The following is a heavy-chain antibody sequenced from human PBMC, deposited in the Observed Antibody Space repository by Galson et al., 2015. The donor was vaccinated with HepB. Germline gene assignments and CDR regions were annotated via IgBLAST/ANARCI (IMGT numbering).Heavy chain of an antibody. J-gene: IGHJ4*02. D-gene: IGHD6-19*01. V-gene: IGHV3-23*01. CDR1: GFTFSSPA. CDR3: AKDRLPGYSSGWSDY. Sequence: SLRLSCAASGFTFSSPAMRWVRQAPGKGLEWVSAISGSGGSTYYADSVKGRFTISRDNSKNTLYLQMNSLRAEDTAVYYCAKDRLPGYSSGWSDYWGQGTLVTVSS. CDR2: ISGSGGST.